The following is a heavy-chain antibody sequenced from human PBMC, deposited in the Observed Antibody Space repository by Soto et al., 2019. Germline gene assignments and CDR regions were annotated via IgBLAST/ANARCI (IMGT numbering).Heavy chain of an antibody. J-gene: IGHJ6*03. D-gene: IGHD6-6*01. CDR2: ISAYNGNT. CDR3: ARDTSIAARKGGYYYYYYMDV. Sequence: ASVKVSCKASGYTFTSYGISWVRQAPGQGLEWMGWISAYNGNTNYAQKLQGRVTMTTDTSTSTAYMELRSLRSDDTAVYYCARDTSIAARKGGYYYYYYMDVWGKGTTVTVSS. CDR1: GYTFTSYG. V-gene: IGHV1-18*01.